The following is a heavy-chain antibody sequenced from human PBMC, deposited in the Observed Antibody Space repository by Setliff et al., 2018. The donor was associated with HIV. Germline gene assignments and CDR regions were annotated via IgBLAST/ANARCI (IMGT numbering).Heavy chain of an antibody. CDR3: ARAEFLGPESDFDI. Sequence: GASVKVSCKASGYIFTVYLMHWVRQAPGQGLEWMGRIIPIFGMANYARKFQGRVTITADKSTSTAYLELSSLTYDDTAIYYCARAEFLGPESDFDIWGQGTMVTVSS. J-gene: IGHJ3*02. D-gene: IGHD3-10*01. CDR2: IIPIFGMA. V-gene: IGHV1-69*04. CDR1: GYIFTVYL.